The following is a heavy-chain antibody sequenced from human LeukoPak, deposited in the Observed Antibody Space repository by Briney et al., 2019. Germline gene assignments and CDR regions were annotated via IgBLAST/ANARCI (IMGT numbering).Heavy chain of an antibody. CDR2: INPNSGGT. D-gene: IGHD2-2*01. V-gene: IGHV1-2*02. CDR3: ASNPPTSSTYYYYGMDV. J-gene: IGHJ6*02. Sequence: ASVKVSCEASGYTFTGYYMHWVRQAPGQGLEWMGWINPNSGGTNYAQKFQGRVTMTRDTSISTAYMELSRLRSDDTAVYYCASNPPTSSTYYYYGMDVWGQGTTVTVSS. CDR1: GYTFTGYY.